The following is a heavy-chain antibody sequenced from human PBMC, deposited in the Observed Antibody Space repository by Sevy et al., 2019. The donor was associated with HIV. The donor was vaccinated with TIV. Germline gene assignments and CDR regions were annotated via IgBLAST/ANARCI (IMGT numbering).Heavy chain of an antibody. Sequence: ASVKVSCKASGYTFTSYGISWVRQAPGQGLEWLGWISTLNVNTNNAQKFQGRVTMTTDTSTGTASMELRSLMSDETAVYYCARDDCSSLSCHGSLLYWGQGTLVTVSS. CDR3: ARDDCSSLSCHGSLLY. CDR1: GYTFTSYG. D-gene: IGHD2-2*01. CDR2: ISTLNVNT. J-gene: IGHJ4*02. V-gene: IGHV1-18*01.